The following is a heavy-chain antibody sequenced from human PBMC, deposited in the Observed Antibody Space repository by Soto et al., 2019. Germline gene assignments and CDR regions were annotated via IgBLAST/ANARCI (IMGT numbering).Heavy chain of an antibody. Sequence: GGSLRLSYKVSGFTLSDYSMNWVRQAPGKGLEWISYVSSSANTKYYADSVQGRFTISRDTAENSLYLQMNSLRTEDTAVYFCTKERPKGRGLFDYWGQGTLVTVSS. J-gene: IGHJ4*02. D-gene: IGHD3-10*01. CDR3: TKERPKGRGLFDY. V-gene: IGHV3-48*01. CDR1: GFTLSDYS. CDR2: VSSSANTK.